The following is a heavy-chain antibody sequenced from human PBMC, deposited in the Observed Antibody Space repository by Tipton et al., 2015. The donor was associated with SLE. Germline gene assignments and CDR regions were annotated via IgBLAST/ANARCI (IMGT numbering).Heavy chain of an antibody. CDR1: GYTFTSYG. CDR3: ARDRYYGSGSLGSNYYYMDV. CDR2: ISAYNGNT. J-gene: IGHJ6*03. V-gene: IGHV1-18*04. Sequence: QLVQSGAEVKKPGASVKVSCKASGYTFTSYGISWVRQAPGQGLEWMGWISAYNGNTNYAQKLQGRVTMTTDTSTSTAYMELRSLRSDDTAVYYCARDRYYGSGSLGSNYYYMDVWGKGTTVTVSS. D-gene: IGHD3-10*01.